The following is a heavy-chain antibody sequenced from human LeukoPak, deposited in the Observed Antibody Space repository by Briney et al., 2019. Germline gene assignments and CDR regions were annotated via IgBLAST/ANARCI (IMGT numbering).Heavy chain of an antibody. J-gene: IGHJ4*02. V-gene: IGHV4-59*01. Sequence: SETLSLTCTVSGGSISSYYWSWIRQPPGKGLEWIGFISFSGSTNYNPSLKSRVTISIDTSKNQFSLKLSSVAAADTAVYYCARDRGDTAMAHPFDYWGQGTLVAVSS. CDR1: GGSISSYY. CDR3: ARDRGDTAMAHPFDY. D-gene: IGHD5-18*01. CDR2: ISFSGST.